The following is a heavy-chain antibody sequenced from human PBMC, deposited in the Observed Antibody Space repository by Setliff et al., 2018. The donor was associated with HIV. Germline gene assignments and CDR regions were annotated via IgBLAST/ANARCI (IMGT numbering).Heavy chain of an antibody. CDR2: ISSSSSTI. D-gene: IGHD6-19*01. V-gene: IGHV3-48*04. CDR1: GFTFSSYS. CDR3: ARVRSDDVGSFHH. J-gene: IGHJ4*02. Sequence: PGGSLRLSCAASGFTFSSYSMSWVRQAQGKGLEWVSYISSSSSTIYYADSVKGRFTISRDNAKKSLYLRMNSLRVEDTAVYYCARVRSDDVGSFHHWGQGMLVTVSS.